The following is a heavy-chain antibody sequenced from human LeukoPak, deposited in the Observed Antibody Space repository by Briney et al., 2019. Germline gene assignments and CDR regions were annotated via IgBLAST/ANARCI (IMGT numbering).Heavy chain of an antibody. CDR2: ISTSGSTT. D-gene: IGHD3-10*02. CDR1: GFTFSDYE. CDR3: ARGALHVFDY. V-gene: IGHV3-48*03. Sequence: GGSLRLSCAASGFTFSDYEINWVRQAPGKGLEWVSCISTSGSTTYYADSVKGRFTISRDNAKNSLFLQMNTLTAEDTVVYYCARGALHVFDYWGQGTPVTVSS. J-gene: IGHJ4*02.